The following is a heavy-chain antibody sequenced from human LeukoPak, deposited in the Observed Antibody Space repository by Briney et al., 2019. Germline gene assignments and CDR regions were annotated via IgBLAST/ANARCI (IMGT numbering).Heavy chain of an antibody. V-gene: IGHV1-2*06. CDR1: GYTFTGYY. J-gene: IGHJ6*02. CDR2: INPNSGGT. Sequence: ASVKVSCKASGYTFTGYYMHWVRQAPGQGLEWMGRINPNSGGTNYAQKFQGRVTMTRDTSISTAYMELSSLRSEDTAVYYCARGLRKEMATQRRLYYYGMDVWGQGTTVTVSS. D-gene: IGHD5-24*01. CDR3: ARGLRKEMATQRRLYYYGMDV.